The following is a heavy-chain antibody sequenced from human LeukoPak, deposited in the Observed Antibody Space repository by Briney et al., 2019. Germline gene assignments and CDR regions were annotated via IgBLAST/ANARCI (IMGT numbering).Heavy chain of an antibody. D-gene: IGHD2-2*01. CDR2: ISGSGGST. J-gene: IGHJ6*03. CDR3: GGGRGGGSACSSTSCYAGPYYYYYMDV. V-gene: IGHV3-23*01. CDR1: GFTFSSYA. Sequence: PGGSLRLSCATSGFTFSSYAMSWVRQAPGKGLEWVSAISGSGGSTYYADSVKGRFTISRDNSKSTLYLQMNSLRAEDTAVYYCGGGRGGGSACSSTSCYAGPYYYYYMDVWGKGTTVTVSS.